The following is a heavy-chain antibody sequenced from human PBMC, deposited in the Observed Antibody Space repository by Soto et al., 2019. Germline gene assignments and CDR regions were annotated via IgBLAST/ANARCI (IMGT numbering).Heavy chain of an antibody. CDR1: GGSFSGCY. CDR2: INHSGST. J-gene: IGHJ6*02. V-gene: IGHV4-34*01. Sequence: SETLSLTCAVYGGSFSGCYWSWLRQPPGKGPEWIGEINHSGSTKYNPSLESRVTISVDTSKNQFSLKLNSVSAEDTAVYYCARTGGLDVWSQGATVTVSS. CDR3: ARTGGLDV.